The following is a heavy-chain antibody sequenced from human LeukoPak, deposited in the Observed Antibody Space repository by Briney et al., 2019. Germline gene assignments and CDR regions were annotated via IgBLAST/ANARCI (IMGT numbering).Heavy chain of an antibody. J-gene: IGHJ5*02. CDR2: INPNSGGT. V-gene: IGHV1-2*02. D-gene: IGHD6-6*01. CDR3: ARDAGSEQLVSNWLDP. CDR1: GYTFTGYY. Sequence: ASVKVSCKASGYTFTGYYMHWVRQAPGQGLEWMGCINPNSGGTSYAQKFQGRVTMTRDTSISTAYMELSRLRSDDTAVYYCARDAGSEQLVSNWLDPWGQGTLVTVSS.